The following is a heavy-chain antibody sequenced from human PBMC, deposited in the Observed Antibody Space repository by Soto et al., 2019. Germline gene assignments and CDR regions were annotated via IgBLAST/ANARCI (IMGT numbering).Heavy chain of an antibody. Sequence: ETLSLTCTVSGGSISSSSYYWGWIRQPPGKGLEWIGSIYYSGSTYYNPSLKSRVTISVDTSKNQFSLKLSSVTAADTAVYYCASRGAAAGTWDYWGQGTMGTVSS. CDR3: ASRGAAAGTWDY. CDR1: GGSISSSSYY. V-gene: IGHV4-39*01. J-gene: IGHJ4*02. CDR2: IYYSGST. D-gene: IGHD6-13*01.